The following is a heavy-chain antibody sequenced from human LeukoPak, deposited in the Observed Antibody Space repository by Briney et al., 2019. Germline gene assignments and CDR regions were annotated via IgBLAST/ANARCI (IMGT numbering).Heavy chain of an antibody. V-gene: IGHV1-2*02. Sequence: GASVKVSCKASGYTFTGYYMHWVRQAPGQGLEWMGWINPNSGGTNYAQKFQGRVTMTRDTSISTAYMELSRLRSDDTAVYYCARGLAGSSLYYYYMDVRGKGTTVTVSS. CDR3: ARGLAGSSLYYYYMDV. CDR1: GYTFTGYY. CDR2: INPNSGGT. D-gene: IGHD6-6*01. J-gene: IGHJ6*03.